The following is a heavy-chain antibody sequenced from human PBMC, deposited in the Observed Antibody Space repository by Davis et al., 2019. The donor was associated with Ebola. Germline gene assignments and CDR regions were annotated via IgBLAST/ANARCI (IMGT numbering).Heavy chain of an antibody. J-gene: IGHJ4*02. CDR1: GGSISSYY. V-gene: IGHV4-59*04. D-gene: IGHD1-26*01. CDR2: IYYSGST. CDR3: ASEYSGSYFSY. Sequence: MPGGSLRLSCTVSGGSISSYYWSWIRQPPGKGLEWIGYIYYSGSTYYNPSLKSRVTISVDTSKNQFSLKLSSVTAADTAVYYCASEYSGSYFSYWGQGTLVTVSS.